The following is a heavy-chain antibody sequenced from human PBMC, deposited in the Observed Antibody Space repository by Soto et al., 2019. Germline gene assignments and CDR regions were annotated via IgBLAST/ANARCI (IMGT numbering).Heavy chain of an antibody. CDR1: GFTFSSFA. D-gene: IGHD1-1*01. CDR3: VKEGTGSRGPFVDY. J-gene: IGHJ4*02. V-gene: IGHV3-23*01. Sequence: GGSLRLSCAASGFTFSSFAMSWVRQAPGQGLEWVSAASGSGDKTWYADSVKGRFTISRDNSRNSLYLQMNSLRPEDTAVYYCVKEGTGSRGPFVDYWGQGTLVTVSS. CDR2: ASGSGDKT.